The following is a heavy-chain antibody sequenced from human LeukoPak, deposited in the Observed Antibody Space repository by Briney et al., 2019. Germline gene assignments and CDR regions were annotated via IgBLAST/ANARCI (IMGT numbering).Heavy chain of an antibody. J-gene: IGHJ4*02. CDR2: ISSDSATI. Sequence: GGSLRLSCAASGFIFSSYSMNWVRQAPGKGLEWVSYISSDSATIYYADSVKGRFTISRDNAKNSLYLQMNSLRAEDTAVYYCARGGDYGDSFDYWGQGTLVTVSS. CDR1: GFIFSSYS. D-gene: IGHD4-17*01. CDR3: ARGGDYGDSFDY. V-gene: IGHV3-48*04.